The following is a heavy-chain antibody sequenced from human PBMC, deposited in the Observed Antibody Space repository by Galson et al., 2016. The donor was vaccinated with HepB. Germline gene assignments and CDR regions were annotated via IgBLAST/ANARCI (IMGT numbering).Heavy chain of an antibody. CDR3: ARALEYGSRNYYCYYAMDF. Sequence: QSGAEVKEPGESLRISCQGSGYRLTDYWITWVRQVPGKGLQWMGRIDPDDSYTNYSPSFQGHVTISVDKSINTAYLQWSTLKASDTAIYYCARALEYGSRNYYCYYAMDFWGQGATVIVSS. V-gene: IGHV5-10-1*01. CDR1: GYRLTDYW. J-gene: IGHJ6*02. D-gene: IGHD4-17*01. CDR2: IDPDDSYT.